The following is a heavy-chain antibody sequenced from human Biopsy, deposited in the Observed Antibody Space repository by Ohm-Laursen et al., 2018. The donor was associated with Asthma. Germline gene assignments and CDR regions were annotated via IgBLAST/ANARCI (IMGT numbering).Heavy chain of an antibody. V-gene: IGHV4-59*01. CDR3: AGFCSGGNCPDH. J-gene: IGHJ4*02. CDR2: IHYSGST. D-gene: IGHD2-15*01. CDR1: GGSISSYY. Sequence: TLSLTCTVSGGSISSYYWSWIRQPPGKGLEWIGNIHYSGSTYSNPSLKGRVTISVDTSKKQISLRLSSVIAADTAVYYCAGFCSGGNCPDHWGQGTLVTVSS.